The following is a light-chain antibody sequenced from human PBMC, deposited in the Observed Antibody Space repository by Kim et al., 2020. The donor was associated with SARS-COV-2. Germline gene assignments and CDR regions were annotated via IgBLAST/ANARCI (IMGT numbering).Light chain of an antibody. CDR2: QDS. CDR1: KLGDKY. J-gene: IGLJ3*02. V-gene: IGLV3-1*01. Sequence: VSPGQTASITCSGDKLGDKYAYWYQQKPGQSPVLVIYQDSKRPSGFPERFSGSNSGNTATLTISGTQAMDEADYYCQAWDSSTDWVFGGGTQLTVL. CDR3: QAWDSSTDWV.